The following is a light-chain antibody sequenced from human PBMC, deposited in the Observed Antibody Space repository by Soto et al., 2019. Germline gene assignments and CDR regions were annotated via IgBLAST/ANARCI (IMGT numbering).Light chain of an antibody. CDR3: QQYGGSPIT. J-gene: IGKJ5*01. CDR2: GAS. Sequence: IVFTQSPSALSLSPGERVTLYCRASQSVTTRLAWYQHKPGQAPTLLMSGASNRASGVPVRFSGSGSGTDFTLTITRLEPEDFALYYCQQYGGSPITFGLGTRLEI. V-gene: IGKV3-20*01. CDR1: QSVTTR.